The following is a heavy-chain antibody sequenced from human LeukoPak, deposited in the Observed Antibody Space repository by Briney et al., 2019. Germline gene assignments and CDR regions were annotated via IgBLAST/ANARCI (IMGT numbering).Heavy chain of an antibody. V-gene: IGHV1-8*03. CDR2: RNPNSGNT. CDR1: GYTFTSYD. J-gene: IGHJ4*02. D-gene: IGHD3-3*01. Sequence: GASVKVSCKASGYTFTSYDINWVRQATGQGLEWMGWRNPNSGNTGYAQKFQGRVTITRNTSISTAYMELSSLRSEDTAVYYCARGPITIFGVVRGPFDYWGQGTLVTVSS. CDR3: ARGPITIFGVVRGPFDY.